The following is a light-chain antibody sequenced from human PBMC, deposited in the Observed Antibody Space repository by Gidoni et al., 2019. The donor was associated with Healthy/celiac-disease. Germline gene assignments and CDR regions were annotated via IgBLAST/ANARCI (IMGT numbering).Light chain of an antibody. CDR2: AAS. Sequence: DIQMTQSPSSLSASVGARVTITCRASQSISSYLNWYQQKQGKAPKLLIYAASILQSGVPSRFSGSGSGTDFTLTISSLQPEDFATYYCQPSYSTPPTFGGGTKVEIK. CDR1: QSISSY. J-gene: IGKJ4*01. CDR3: QPSYSTPPT. V-gene: IGKV1-39*01.